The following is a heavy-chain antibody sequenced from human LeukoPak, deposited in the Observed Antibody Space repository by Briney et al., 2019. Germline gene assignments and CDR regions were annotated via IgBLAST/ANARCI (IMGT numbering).Heavy chain of an antibody. D-gene: IGHD3-22*01. CDR2: INHSGST. Sequence: SETLSLTRAVYGGSFSGYYWSWIRQPPGKGLEWIGEINHSGSTNYNPSLKSRVTISVDTSKNQFSLKLSSVTAADTAVYYCARGGYYDSSGYYLFDYWGQGTLVTVSS. J-gene: IGHJ4*02. V-gene: IGHV4-34*01. CDR3: ARGGYYDSSGYYLFDY. CDR1: GGSFSGYY.